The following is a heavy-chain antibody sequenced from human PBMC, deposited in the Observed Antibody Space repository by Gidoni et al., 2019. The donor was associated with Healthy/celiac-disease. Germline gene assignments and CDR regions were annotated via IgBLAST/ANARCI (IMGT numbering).Heavy chain of an antibody. CDR2: IYYSGST. D-gene: IGHD6-19*01. CDR3: ARLQSVGSGWDY. J-gene: IGHJ4*02. CDR1: GGSISSSSYY. Sequence: QLQLQESGPGLVKPSETLSLTCTVAGGSISSSSYYWGWIRQPPGKGLEWIGSIYYSGSTDYNPSLKSRVTISVDTSKNQFSLKLSSVTAADTAVYYCARLQSVGSGWDYWGQGTLVTVSS. V-gene: IGHV4-39*01.